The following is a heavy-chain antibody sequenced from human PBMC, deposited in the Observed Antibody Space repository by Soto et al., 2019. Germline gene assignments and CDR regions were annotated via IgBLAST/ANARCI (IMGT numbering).Heavy chain of an antibody. CDR1: GGTFSTSS. Sequence: QVQLVQSGAEVKKPGSSMKVACKASGGTFSTSSISWVRQAPGQGLEWMGGIIPIFGTANYAQKFQGRVTITADESTSTSYMELSSLRSEDTAVYYCAGYGYSHSQYCGSTSCPFDYWGQGTLVSVSS. D-gene: IGHD2-2*01. CDR2: IIPIFGTA. J-gene: IGHJ4*02. CDR3: AGYGYSHSQYCGSTSCPFDY. V-gene: IGHV1-69*01.